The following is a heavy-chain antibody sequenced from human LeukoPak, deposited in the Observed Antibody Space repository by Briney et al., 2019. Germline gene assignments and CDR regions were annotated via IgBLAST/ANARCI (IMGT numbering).Heavy chain of an antibody. CDR2: IYYSGST. CDR3: ARGIVGSRDFYFRYYFDY. D-gene: IGHD3/OR15-3a*01. V-gene: IGHV4-39*07. CDR1: GDSISSSSSY. J-gene: IGHJ4*02. Sequence: PSETLSLTCTVSGDSISSSSSYWGWIRQPPGEGLEWIGSIYYSGSTYYSPSLKSRVTVSVDTSKNEFSLKLSSVTAADTAVYFCARGIVGSRDFYFRYYFDYWGQGTLVTVSS.